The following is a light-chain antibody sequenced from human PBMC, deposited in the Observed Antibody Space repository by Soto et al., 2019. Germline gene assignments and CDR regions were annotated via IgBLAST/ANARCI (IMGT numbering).Light chain of an antibody. J-gene: IGLJ1*01. V-gene: IGLV2-8*01. Sequence: VLTQPPSASGSPGQSVTISCTGTSSDVGGYNYVSWYQQHPGKAPKLMIYEVSKRPSGVPDRFSGSKSGNTASLTVSGLQAEDEADYYCSSYAGSNNLVFGTGTKVT. CDR1: SSDVGGYNY. CDR3: SSYAGSNNLV. CDR2: EVS.